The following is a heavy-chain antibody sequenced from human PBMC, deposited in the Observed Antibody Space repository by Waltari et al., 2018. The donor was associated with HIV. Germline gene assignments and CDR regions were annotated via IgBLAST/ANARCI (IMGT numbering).Heavy chain of an antibody. J-gene: IGHJ4*02. Sequence: QLQVQESGPGLVKPSETLSLTCTVSGGSISSRDYYWGWIRQPPGTGLAWIGIIFYSGNTYAHPTLKSRVTSSIDTSKSQFSLNLSSVTAADTAVYYCARQWLALYFDYWGQGTLVTVSS. CDR3: ARQWLALYFDY. CDR1: GGSISSRDYY. V-gene: IGHV4-39*07. CDR2: IFYSGNT. D-gene: IGHD6-19*01.